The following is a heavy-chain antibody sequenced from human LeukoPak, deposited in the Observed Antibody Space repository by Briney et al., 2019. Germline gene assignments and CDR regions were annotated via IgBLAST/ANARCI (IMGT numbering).Heavy chain of an antibody. V-gene: IGHV3-21*01. D-gene: IGHD6-19*01. J-gene: IGHJ4*02. Sequence: SGGSLRLSCAGSGFIFSGYSMSWVRQAPGKGLQWVSLINKDSRDIRYADSVKGRFTISRDNAKNSLYLQMDSLRVEDTAAYYCARDASGWSRDYWGQGTLVTVSS. CDR1: GFIFSGYS. CDR3: ARDASGWSRDY. CDR2: INKDSRDI.